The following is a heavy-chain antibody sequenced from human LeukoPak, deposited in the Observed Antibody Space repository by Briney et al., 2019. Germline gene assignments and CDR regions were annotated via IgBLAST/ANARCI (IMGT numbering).Heavy chain of an antibody. CDR1: GGSVSSGSYY. V-gene: IGHV4-61*01. D-gene: IGHD5-24*01. Sequence: SETLSLTCTVSGGSVSSGSYYWSWIRQPPGKGLEWIGYIYYRGSTNYNPSLKSRVTISVDTSKNQFSLKLSSVTAADTAVYYCARDGYNLDYWGQGTLVTVSS. CDR2: IYYRGST. CDR3: ARDGYNLDY. J-gene: IGHJ4*02.